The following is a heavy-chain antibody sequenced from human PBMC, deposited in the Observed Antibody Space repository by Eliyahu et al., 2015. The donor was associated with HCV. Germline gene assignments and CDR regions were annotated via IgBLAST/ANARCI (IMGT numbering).Heavy chain of an antibody. CDR2: TYYRSKWYN. Sequence: QVQLQQSGPGLVKPSQTXSXTCAIXGDSVSXNXAXWNWIRXSPSXGLEWLGRTYYRSKWYNDYAVSVKSRITINPDTSKNQFSLQLNSVTPEDTAVYYCARSSHCSSTSCYLRLTTGTTSGMDVWGQGTTVTVSS. D-gene: IGHD2-2*01. V-gene: IGHV6-1*01. J-gene: IGHJ6*02. CDR1: GDSVSXNXAX. CDR3: ARSSHCSSTSCYLRLTTGTTSGMDV.